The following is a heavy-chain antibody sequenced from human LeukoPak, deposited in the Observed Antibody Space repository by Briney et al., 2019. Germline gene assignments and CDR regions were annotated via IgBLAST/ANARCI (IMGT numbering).Heavy chain of an antibody. V-gene: IGHV5-51*01. J-gene: IGHJ6*03. CDR3: ARHRRDYHGSGSSWDYYYYMDV. D-gene: IGHD3-10*01. CDR2: IYPGDSDT. CDR1: GYSFTSYW. Sequence: GESLKISCKGSGYSFTSYWIGWVRQMPGKGLEWMGIIYPGDSDTRYSPSFQGQVTISADKSISTAYLQWSSLKASDTAMYYCARHRRDYHGSGSSWDYYYYMDVWGKGTTVTVSS.